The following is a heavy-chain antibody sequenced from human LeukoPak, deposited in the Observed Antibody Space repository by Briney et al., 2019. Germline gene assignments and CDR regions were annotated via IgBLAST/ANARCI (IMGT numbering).Heavy chain of an antibody. J-gene: IGHJ5*02. Sequence: SETLSLTCTDPVGSISTYSWSWIRQPPGKGLQRIGYIYNTGYTNYNPSLKSRVTISVDTSNNQFSLKPSSVTAADTAVYYCARGESGYTYGHGCFDPWGQGTLVTVSS. D-gene: IGHD5-18*01. V-gene: IGHV4-59*01. CDR2: IYNTGYT. CDR1: VGSISTYS. CDR3: ARGESGYTYGHGCFDP.